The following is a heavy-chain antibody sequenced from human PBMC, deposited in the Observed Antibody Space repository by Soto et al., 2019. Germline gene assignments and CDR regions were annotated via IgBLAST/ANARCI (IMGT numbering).Heavy chain of an antibody. Sequence: KTSETLSLTCTVSGGSISSGGYYWSWIRQHPGKGLEWIGYIYYSGSTYYNPSLKSRVTISVDTSKNQFSLKLSSVSAADTAVYYCARDTLRRYSSSSGPNWFDPWGQGTLVTVSS. CDR1: GGSISSGGYY. CDR3: ARDTLRRYSSSSGPNWFDP. J-gene: IGHJ5*02. V-gene: IGHV4-31*02. D-gene: IGHD6-6*01. CDR2: IYYSGST.